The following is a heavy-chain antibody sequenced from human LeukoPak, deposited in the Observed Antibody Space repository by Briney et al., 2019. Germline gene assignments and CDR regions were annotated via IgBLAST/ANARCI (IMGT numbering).Heavy chain of an antibody. CDR1: GFTFSSYS. CDR2: ISSSSSYI. Sequence: GGSLLLSCAASGFTFSSYSMYWVRPAPGKGLEWVSSISSSSSYIYYADSVKGRFTISRDNAKNSLYLQMNSLRAEDTAVYYCARDSKPNSWIFGVVNSAGDYWGQGTLVTVSS. CDR3: ARDSKPNSWIFGVVNSAGDY. D-gene: IGHD3-3*01. V-gene: IGHV3-21*01. J-gene: IGHJ4*02.